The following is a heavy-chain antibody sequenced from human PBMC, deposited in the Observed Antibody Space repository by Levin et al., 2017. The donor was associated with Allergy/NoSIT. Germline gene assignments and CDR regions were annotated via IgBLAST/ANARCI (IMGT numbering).Heavy chain of an antibody. Sequence: GESLKISCAASGFIFSSYAMSWVRQAPGKGLEWVSAISGSSGRTYYRDSVKGRFTISRDNSKNTLYLQMNSLRAEDTAVYYCAKQTAGTDYYYYGMDVWGQGTTVTVSS. V-gene: IGHV3-23*01. J-gene: IGHJ6*02. CDR1: GFIFSSYA. CDR3: AKQTAGTDYYYYGMDV. CDR2: ISGSSGRT. D-gene: IGHD6-13*01.